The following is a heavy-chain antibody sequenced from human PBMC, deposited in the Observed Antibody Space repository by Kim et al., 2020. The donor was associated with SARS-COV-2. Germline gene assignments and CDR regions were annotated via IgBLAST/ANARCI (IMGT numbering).Heavy chain of an antibody. CDR1: GFTFSSYW. CDR2: INSDGGST. CDR3: ARDVEVLWFGELSSATDY. Sequence: GGSLRLSCAASGFTFSSYWMHWVRQAPGKGLVWVSRINSDGGSTSYADSVKGRFTISRDNAKNTLYLQMNSLRAEDTAVYYCARDVEVLWFGELSSATDYWGQGTLVTVSS. V-gene: IGHV3-74*01. D-gene: IGHD3-10*01. J-gene: IGHJ4*02.